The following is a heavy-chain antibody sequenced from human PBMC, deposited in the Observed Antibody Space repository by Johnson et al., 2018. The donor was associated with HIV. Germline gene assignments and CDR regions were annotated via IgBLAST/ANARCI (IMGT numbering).Heavy chain of an antibody. CDR3: ARVGYYVDAFDI. J-gene: IGHJ3*02. CDR1: GFTFSSYW. CDR2: IKQDGSEK. Sequence: VQLVESGGGLVQPGGSLRLSCAASGFTFSSYWMSWVRQAQGKGLEWVANIKQDGSEKYYVDSVKGRFTISRDNSKNTLYLQMNSLRVEDTAVYYCARVGYYVDAFDIWGQGTVVTVSS. D-gene: IGHD3-22*01. V-gene: IGHV3-7*01.